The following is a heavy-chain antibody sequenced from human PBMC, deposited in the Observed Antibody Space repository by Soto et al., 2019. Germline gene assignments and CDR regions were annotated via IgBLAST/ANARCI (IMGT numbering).Heavy chain of an antibody. CDR3: ARGGDGSGSESVFDI. CDR2: TIPILDIT. D-gene: IGHD3-22*01. V-gene: IGHV1-69*04. J-gene: IGHJ3*02. Sequence: SVKVSCKTSGGTFSTYPITWVRQAPGQGLEWMGRTIPILDITDYAQKFQGRVTITADKSTTTAYMELSSLKFEDTAVYYCARGGDGSGSESVFDIWGQGTMVTVS. CDR1: GGTFSTYP.